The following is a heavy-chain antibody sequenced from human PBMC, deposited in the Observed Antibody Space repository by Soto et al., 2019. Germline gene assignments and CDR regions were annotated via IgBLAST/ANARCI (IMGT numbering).Heavy chain of an antibody. CDR1: GYTFTSYA. V-gene: IGHV1-3*01. J-gene: IGHJ4*02. D-gene: IGHD3-9*01. Sequence: ASVKVSCKASGYTFTSYAMHWVRQAPGQRLEWMGWINAGNGNTKYSQKFQGRVTITRDTSASTAYMELSSLRSEDTAMYYCARNLMDYDILTVYNMAYYFDYLGKVTLVTVSS. CDR3: ARNLMDYDILTVYNMAYYFDY. CDR2: INAGNGNT.